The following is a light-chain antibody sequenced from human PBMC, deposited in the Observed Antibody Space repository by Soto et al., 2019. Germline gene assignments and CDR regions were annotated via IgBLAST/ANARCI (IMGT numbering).Light chain of an antibody. CDR1: SSDIGGYNY. V-gene: IGLV2-14*01. J-gene: IGLJ2*01. CDR2: GVS. Sequence: QSVLTQPASVSGCPGQSITISCTGTSSDIGGYNYVSWYQQHPGKAPKLMIYGVSDRPSGVSTRFSGSRSGNTASLTISGLQAEDEADYYCSSYTSSSTRVFGGGTKLTVL. CDR3: SSYTSSSTRV.